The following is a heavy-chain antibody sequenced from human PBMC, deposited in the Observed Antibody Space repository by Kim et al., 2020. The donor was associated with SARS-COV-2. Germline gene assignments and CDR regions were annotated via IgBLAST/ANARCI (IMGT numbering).Heavy chain of an antibody. CDR1: GGSISSSSYY. J-gene: IGHJ4*02. D-gene: IGHD4-17*01. V-gene: IGHV4-39*01. CDR3: ARIYGDYVHY. CDR2: IYYSGST. Sequence: SETLSLTCTVSGGSISSSSYYWGWIRQPPGKGLEWIGSIYYSGSTYYNPSLKSRVTISVDTSKNQFSLKLSSVTAADTAVYYCARIYGDYVHYWGQGTLVTVSS.